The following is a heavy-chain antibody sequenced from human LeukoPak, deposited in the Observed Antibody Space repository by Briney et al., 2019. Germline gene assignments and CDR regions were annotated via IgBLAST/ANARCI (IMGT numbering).Heavy chain of an antibody. J-gene: IGHJ1*01. Sequence: GASVKVSCKASGGTFSSYAISWVRQAPGQGLEWMGGIIPIFGTANYAQKFQGRVTITADESTSTAYMELSSLRSEDTAVYYCARPTVGYSSAEYFQHWGQGTLSPSPQ. V-gene: IGHV1-69*13. CDR3: ARPTVGYSSAEYFQH. CDR2: IIPIFGTA. D-gene: IGHD6-19*01. CDR1: GGTFSSYA.